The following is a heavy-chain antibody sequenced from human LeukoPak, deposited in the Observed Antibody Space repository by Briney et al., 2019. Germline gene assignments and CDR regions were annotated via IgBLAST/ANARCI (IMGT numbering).Heavy chain of an antibody. V-gene: IGHV4-59*12. CDR2: IYYSGST. CDR1: GGSISSYY. Sequence: SETLSLTCTVSGGSISSYYWSWIRQPPGKGLEWIGYIYYSGSTNYNPSLKSRVIISLDTSENQFSLTLNSVTAADTAVYYCAKGNPFYDYWGQGTLVTVSS. D-gene: IGHD5/OR15-5a*01. CDR3: AKGNPFYDY. J-gene: IGHJ4*02.